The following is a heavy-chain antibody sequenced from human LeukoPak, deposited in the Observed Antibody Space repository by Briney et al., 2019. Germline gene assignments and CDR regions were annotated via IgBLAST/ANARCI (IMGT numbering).Heavy chain of an antibody. V-gene: IGHV4-4*09. CDR3: ARLNYGRRDYYYYYYMDV. CDR2: IYSSGST. D-gene: IGHD3-10*01. CDR1: GGSISSYD. J-gene: IGHJ6*03. Sequence: SETLSLTCTVSGGSISSYDWSWIRQPPGKGLEWIAYIYSSGSTNYNPSLKSRVTRSVDTSKNQFSLRLSSVTAADSAVYYCARLNYGRRDYYYYYYMDVWGKGTTVTVSS.